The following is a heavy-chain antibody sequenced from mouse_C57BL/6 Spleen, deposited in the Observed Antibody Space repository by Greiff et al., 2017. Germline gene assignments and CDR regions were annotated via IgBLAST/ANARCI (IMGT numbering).Heavy chain of an antibody. CDR2: INPYNGGT. Sequence: VQLQQSGPVLVKPGASVKMSCKASGYTFTDYYMNWVKQSHGKSLEWIGVINPYNGGTSYNQKFKGQATLTVDKSSSTAYMELNSLTSEDSAVYYCARDGSSYYYAMDYWGQGTSVTVSS. V-gene: IGHV1-19*01. CDR3: ARDGSSYYYAMDY. D-gene: IGHD1-1*01. J-gene: IGHJ4*01. CDR1: GYTFTDYY.